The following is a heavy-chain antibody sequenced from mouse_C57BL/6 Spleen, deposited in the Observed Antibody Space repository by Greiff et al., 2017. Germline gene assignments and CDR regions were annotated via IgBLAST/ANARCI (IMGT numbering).Heavy chain of an antibody. CDR3: ARNDYGSNYAMDY. Sequence: QVQLQQSGPGLVAPSQSLSITCTVSGFSLTSYAISWVRQPPGKGLEWLGVIWTGGGTNYNSALKSRLSISKDNSKSQVFLKMNSLQTDDTARYYCARNDYGSNYAMDYWGQGTSVTVSS. CDR2: IWTGGGT. J-gene: IGHJ4*01. V-gene: IGHV2-9-1*01. CDR1: GFSLTSYA. D-gene: IGHD1-1*01.